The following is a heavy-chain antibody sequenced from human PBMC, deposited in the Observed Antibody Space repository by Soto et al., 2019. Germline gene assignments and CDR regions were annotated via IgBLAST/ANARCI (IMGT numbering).Heavy chain of an antibody. CDR2: IYYSGST. Sequence: PLETLSLTCTVSGGSISSGGYYWSWIRQHPGKGLEWIGYIYYSGSTYYNPSLKSRVSISINTSQNQFSLKLRSVTAADTAVYYCARVASLGYCSSTSCSPPNWFDPWGQGTLVTV. J-gene: IGHJ5*02. V-gene: IGHV4-31*03. CDR1: GGSISSGGYY. CDR3: ARVASLGYCSSTSCSPPNWFDP. D-gene: IGHD2-2*01.